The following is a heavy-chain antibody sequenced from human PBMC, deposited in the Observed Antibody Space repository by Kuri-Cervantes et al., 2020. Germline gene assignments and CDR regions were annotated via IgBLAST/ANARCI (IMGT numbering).Heavy chain of an antibody. CDR2: ISAYNGNT. D-gene: IGHD2-2*01. V-gene: IGHV1-18*01. CDR1: GYTFTSYG. CDR3: AIGGCSSTSCYPTIYYYYGMDV. Sequence: ASVKVSCKASGYTFTSYGISWVRQAPGQGLEWMGWISAYNGNTNYAQKLQGRVTMTTDTSTSTAYMELRSLRSDDTAVYYCAIGGCSSTSCYPTIYYYYGMDVWGQGTTVTVSS. J-gene: IGHJ6*02.